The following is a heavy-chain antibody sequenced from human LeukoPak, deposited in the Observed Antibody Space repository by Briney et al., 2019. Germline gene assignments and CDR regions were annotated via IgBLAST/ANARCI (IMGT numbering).Heavy chain of an antibody. V-gene: IGHV3-7*04. D-gene: IGHD3-16*01. CDR1: GFTFSSYW. J-gene: IGHJ4*02. Sequence: GGSLTLSCAASGFTFSSYWMTWVRQAPGKGLEWVANIKQDGSEKNYVDPVKGRFTISRDNAKNSLYLKMNSLRAEDTAVFYCVRDGGAAQVDYWGQGNLVTVSS. CDR3: VRDGGAAQVDY. CDR2: IKQDGSEK.